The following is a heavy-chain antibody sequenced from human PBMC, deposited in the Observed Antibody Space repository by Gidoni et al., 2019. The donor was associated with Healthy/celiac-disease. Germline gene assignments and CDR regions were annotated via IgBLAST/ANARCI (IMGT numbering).Heavy chain of an antibody. V-gene: IGHV3-49*03. CDR3: TLFLVVPAAIGENNWFDP. J-gene: IGHJ5*02. CDR1: GFTFGDYA. D-gene: IGHD2-2*01. CDR2: IRSKAYGGTT. Sequence: EVQLVESGGGLVQPGRSLRLSCTASGFTFGDYAMSWFRQAPGKGLEWVGFIRSKAYGGTTEYAASVKGRFTISRDDSKSIAYLQMNSLKTEDTAVYYCTLFLVVPAAIGENNWFDPWGQGTLVTVSS.